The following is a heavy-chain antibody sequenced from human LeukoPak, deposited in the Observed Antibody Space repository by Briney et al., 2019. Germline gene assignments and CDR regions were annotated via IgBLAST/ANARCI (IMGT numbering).Heavy chain of an antibody. J-gene: IGHJ3*02. CDR3: ARGTAAGGSDAFDI. Sequence: GGSLRLSCAASGFTFSDYYMSWIRQSPGKGLEWVSYITYSGTTIYYADSVKGRFTISRDNAKTSLYLQMNSLRAEDTAVYYCARGTAAGGSDAFDIWGQGTMVTVSS. V-gene: IGHV3-11*04. CDR2: ITYSGTTI. D-gene: IGHD2-21*02. CDR1: GFTFSDYY.